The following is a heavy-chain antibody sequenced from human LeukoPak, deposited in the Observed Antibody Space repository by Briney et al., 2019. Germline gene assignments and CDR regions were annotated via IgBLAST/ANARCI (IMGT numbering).Heavy chain of an antibody. V-gene: IGHV4-34*01. Sequence: PSETLSLTCAVYGRSFSGYYWSWIRQPPGEGLEWIGEINHSGSTNYNPSLKSRVTISVDTSKNQFSLKLSSVTAADTAVYYCARSSSWYPFDYWGQGTLVTVSS. J-gene: IGHJ4*02. D-gene: IGHD6-13*01. CDR2: INHSGST. CDR3: ARSSSWYPFDY. CDR1: GRSFSGYY.